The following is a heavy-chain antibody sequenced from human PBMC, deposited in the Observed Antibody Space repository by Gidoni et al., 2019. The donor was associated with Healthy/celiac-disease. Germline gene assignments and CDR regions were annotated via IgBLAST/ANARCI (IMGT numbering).Heavy chain of an antibody. CDR2: SIPILGIA. Sequence: QVQLVQSGAEVKKPGSSVKVSCKASGGTFSSSAISWVRQAPGQGLEWMGRSIPILGIANYAQKFQGRVTITADKSTSTAYMELSSLRSEDTAVYYCARDSGGYGYYYYYYMDVWGKGTTVTVSS. D-gene: IGHD5-12*01. CDR3: ARDSGGYGYYYYYYMDV. CDR1: GGTFSSSA. J-gene: IGHJ6*03. V-gene: IGHV1-69*04.